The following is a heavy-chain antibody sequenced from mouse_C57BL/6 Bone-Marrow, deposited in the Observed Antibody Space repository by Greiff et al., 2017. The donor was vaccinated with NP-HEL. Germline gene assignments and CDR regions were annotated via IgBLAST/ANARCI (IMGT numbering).Heavy chain of an antibody. CDR2: IYPRDGST. V-gene: IGHV1-85*01. J-gene: IGHJ3*01. Sequence: QVQLKQSGPELVKPGASVKLSCKASGYTFTSYDINWVKQRPGQGLEWIGWIYPRDGSTKYNEKFKGKATLTVDTSSSTAYLELHSLTSEDSAVYFCTRRHYSNFPAAFAYWGQGTLVTVSA. D-gene: IGHD2-5*01. CDR3: TRRHYSNFPAAFAY. CDR1: GYTFTSYD.